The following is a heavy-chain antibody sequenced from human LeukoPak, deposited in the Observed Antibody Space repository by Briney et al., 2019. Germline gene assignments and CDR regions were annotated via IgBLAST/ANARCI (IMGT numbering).Heavy chain of an antibody. V-gene: IGHV1-2*02. Sequence: ASVKVSCKASGYTFTGYYMHWVRQAPGQGLEWMGWINPNSGGTSYAQKFQGRVTMTRDTSISTAYMELSRLRSDDTAVYYCARESRIAVAGNYYYYMDVWGKGTTVTVSS. CDR3: ARESRIAVAGNYYYYMDV. D-gene: IGHD6-19*01. J-gene: IGHJ6*03. CDR2: INPNSGGT. CDR1: GYTFTGYY.